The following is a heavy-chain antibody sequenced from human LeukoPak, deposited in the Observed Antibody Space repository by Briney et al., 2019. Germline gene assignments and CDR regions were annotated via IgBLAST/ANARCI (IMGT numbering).Heavy chain of an antibody. CDR3: ARQSYYYGSGSYYKDLDY. CDR2: IYYSGST. D-gene: IGHD3-10*01. J-gene: IGHJ4*02. CDR1: GGSISSSSYY. V-gene: IGHV4-39*01. Sequence: PSETLSLTFTVSGGSISSSSYYWGWIRQPPGKGLEWIGSIYYSGSTYYNPSLKSRVTISVDTSKNQFSLKLSSVTAADTAVYYCARQSYYYGSGSYYKDLDYWGQGTLVTVSS.